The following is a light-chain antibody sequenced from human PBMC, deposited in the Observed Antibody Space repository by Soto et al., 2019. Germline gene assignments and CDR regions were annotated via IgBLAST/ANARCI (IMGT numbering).Light chain of an antibody. CDR1: QSLLYSDGNTY. CDR3: MQGTDWPPRT. J-gene: IGKJ1*01. V-gene: IGKV2-30*01. CDR2: KVS. Sequence: DVVMTQSPLSLPVTLGQPASISCRSSQSLLYSDGNTYLSWFQQRPGQSPRRLIYKVSIRDSGGPDNLIGRGSGADFTLKITRVEAEDVGVYYCMQGTDWPPRTFGQGTKVEIK.